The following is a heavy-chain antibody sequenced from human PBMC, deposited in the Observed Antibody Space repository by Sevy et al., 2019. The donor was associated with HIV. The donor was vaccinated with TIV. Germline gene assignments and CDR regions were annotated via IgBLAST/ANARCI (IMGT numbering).Heavy chain of an antibody. CDR2: TRNKADGYTT. CDR1: GFTFSDHY. J-gene: IGHJ4*02. CDR3: ATHAGIAAAGRVFDY. D-gene: IGHD6-13*01. Sequence: GGSLRLSCVASGFTFSDHYMEWVRQAPGKGLEWVGRTRNKADGYTTEYAASVRGRFTISRDESKNSLYVQMNSLKTEDTAVYYCATHAGIAAAGRVFDYWGQGTLVTVSS. V-gene: IGHV3-72*01.